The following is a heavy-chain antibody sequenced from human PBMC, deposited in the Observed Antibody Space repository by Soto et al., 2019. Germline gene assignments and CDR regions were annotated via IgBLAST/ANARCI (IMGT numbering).Heavy chain of an antibody. D-gene: IGHD2-15*01. CDR3: ARQGGYCSGGSCYEYYYYMDV. V-gene: IGHV4-34*01. CDR2: INHSGST. J-gene: IGHJ6*03. Sequence: QVQLQQWGAGLLKPSETLSLTCAVYGGSFSGYYWSWIRQPPGKGLEWIGEINHSGSTNYNPSLKSRVTISVDTSKNQFSLKLSSVTAADTAVYYCARQGGYCSGGSCYEYYYYMDVWGKGTTVTVSS. CDR1: GGSFSGYY.